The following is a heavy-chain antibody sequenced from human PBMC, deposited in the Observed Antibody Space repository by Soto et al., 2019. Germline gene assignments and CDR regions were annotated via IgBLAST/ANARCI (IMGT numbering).Heavy chain of an antibody. J-gene: IGHJ5*02. D-gene: IGHD4-17*01. CDR2: IYYSGST. Sequence: QVQLQESGPGLVKPSETLSLTCTVSGGSISSYYWSWIRQPPGKGLEWIGYIYYSGSTNYNPSLKSRVTISVDTSTNQFALKLSSVTAADTAVYYCARASTVTTRGSRNNWFDPWGQGTLVTVSS. CDR1: GGSISSYY. V-gene: IGHV4-59*08. CDR3: ARASTVTTRGSRNNWFDP.